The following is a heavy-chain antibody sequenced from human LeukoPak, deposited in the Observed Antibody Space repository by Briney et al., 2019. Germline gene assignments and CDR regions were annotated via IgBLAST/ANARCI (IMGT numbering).Heavy chain of an antibody. CDR2: IYHSGNT. CDR1: GASVTSDGHY. V-gene: IGHV4-31*03. Sequence: SETLSLTCTVSGASVTSDGHYWSWIRQHPGQGLEWIGYIYHSGNTYYSPALKSRVTISIDISKSQFSLKLNSVTAADTAVYYCARGWGQQLVDAFDIWGQGTMVTVSS. CDR3: ARGWGQQLVDAFDI. D-gene: IGHD6-13*01. J-gene: IGHJ3*02.